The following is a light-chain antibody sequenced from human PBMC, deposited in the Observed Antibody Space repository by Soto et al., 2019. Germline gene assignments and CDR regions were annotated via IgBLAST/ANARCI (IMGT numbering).Light chain of an antibody. CDR1: LSVSAW. Sequence: DIQLTQSPSALSASVGDRVTITCRASLSVSAWLAWYQVKPGKAPNLLIYKASILQSGVPSRFSGSASGAEFTLTISSLQSDDFGTYFCQQSYTFGQGTRLEIK. CDR2: KAS. V-gene: IGKV1-5*03. J-gene: IGKJ5*01. CDR3: QQSYT.